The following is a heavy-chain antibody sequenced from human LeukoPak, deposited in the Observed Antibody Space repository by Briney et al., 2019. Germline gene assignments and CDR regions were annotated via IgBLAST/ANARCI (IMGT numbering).Heavy chain of an antibody. J-gene: IGHJ4*02. CDR3: AREVNYYDRSSGYFRQFFLDN. Sequence: PGRSLRLSCAASGFTFSSYAMHWVRQAPGKGLEWVAVISYDGSNKYYADSVKGRFTISRDNAKKSLFLQMNSLRAEDTAVYYCAREVNYYDRSSGYFRQFFLDNWGQGTQVAVSS. V-gene: IGHV3-30*04. CDR2: ISYDGSNK. D-gene: IGHD3-22*01. CDR1: GFTFSSYA.